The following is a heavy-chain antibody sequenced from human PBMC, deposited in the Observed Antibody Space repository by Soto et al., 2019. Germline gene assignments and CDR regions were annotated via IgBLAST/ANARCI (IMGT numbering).Heavy chain of an antibody. CDR1: GFTFSSYT. J-gene: IGHJ6*02. D-gene: IGHD5-18*01. V-gene: IGHV3-30-3*01. CDR2: ILYDGGNK. CDR3: ARDNGYSHGHGMDV. Sequence: PGGSLRLSCAASGFTFSSYTIHWVRQAPGKGLEWVALILYDGGNKYYADSVKGGFTISRDNSKNTLYLQMNSLRAEDTAVYYCARDNGYSHGHGMDVWGQGTTVTVYS.